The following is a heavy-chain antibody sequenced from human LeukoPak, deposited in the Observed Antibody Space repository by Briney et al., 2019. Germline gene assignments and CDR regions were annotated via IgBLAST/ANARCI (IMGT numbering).Heavy chain of an antibody. CDR1: GFTFSSYG. Sequence: PGRSLRLSCAASGFTFSSYGMHWVRQAPGKGLEWVAVISYDGSNKYYADSVKGRFTISRDNSKNTLYLQMNSLRAEDTAVYYCAKGLRLYSSSWTAFDYWGQGTLVTVSS. CDR2: ISYDGSNK. CDR3: AKGLRLYSSSWTAFDY. D-gene: IGHD6-13*01. V-gene: IGHV3-30*18. J-gene: IGHJ4*02.